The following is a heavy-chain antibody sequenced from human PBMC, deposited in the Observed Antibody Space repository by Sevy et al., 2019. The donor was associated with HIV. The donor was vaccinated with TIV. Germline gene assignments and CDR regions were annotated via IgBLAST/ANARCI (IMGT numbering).Heavy chain of an antibody. CDR2: ISGSGRFT. J-gene: IGHJ6*02. CDR1: EFTFSSYA. CDR3: AKGFCSGATCPRDYYYYGMDV. Sequence: GGSLRLSCSASEFTFSSYAMSWVRQAPGKGLEWVSSISGSGRFTYYADFVGGRFIISRDNSKNKLSVQMNSLRAEDTAVYYCAKGFCSGATCPRDYYYYGMDVWGQGTTVTVSS. D-gene: IGHD2-15*01. V-gene: IGHV3-23*01.